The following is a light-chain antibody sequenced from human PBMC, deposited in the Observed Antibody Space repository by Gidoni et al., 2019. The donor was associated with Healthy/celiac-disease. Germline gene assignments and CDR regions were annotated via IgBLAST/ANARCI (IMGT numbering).Light chain of an antibody. CDR1: SSNIGAGYD. Sequence: SVLTQPPSVSGAPGQRVTISCTGSSSNIGAGYDVHWYQQLPGTAPKLLIYGNSNRPSGVPDRFSGSKSGTSASLAITGLQAEDEADYYCQSYDSSWEVFGGGTKLTVL. CDR3: QSYDSSWEV. V-gene: IGLV1-40*01. J-gene: IGLJ2*01. CDR2: GNS.